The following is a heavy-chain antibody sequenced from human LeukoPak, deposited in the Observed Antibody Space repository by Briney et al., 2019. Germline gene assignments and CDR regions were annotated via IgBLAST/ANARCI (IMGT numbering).Heavy chain of an antibody. CDR3: TRLSPTLYYDILTGLPDYYMDV. V-gene: IGHV3-73*01. CDR1: GFTFSGSA. Sequence: GGSLRLSCAASGFTFSGSAMHWVRQASGKGLEWVGRIRSKANSYATAYAASVKGRFTISRDDSKNTAYLQMNSLKTEDTAVYYCTRLSPTLYYDILTGLPDYYMDVWGKGTTVTISS. D-gene: IGHD3-9*01. CDR2: IRSKANSYAT. J-gene: IGHJ6*03.